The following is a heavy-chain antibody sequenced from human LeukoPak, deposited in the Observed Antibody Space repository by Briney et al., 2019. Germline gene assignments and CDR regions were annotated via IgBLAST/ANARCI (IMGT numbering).Heavy chain of an antibody. Sequence: GGSLRLSCAASGFTFSSYSMNWVRQAPGKGLEWVSAISGSGGSTYYADSVKGRFTISRDNSKNTLYLQMNSLRAEDTAVYYCAKGEGRYYGSGSYSYFDYWGQGTLVTVSS. CDR1: GFTFSSYS. CDR2: ISGSGGST. J-gene: IGHJ4*02. CDR3: AKGEGRYYGSGSYSYFDY. D-gene: IGHD3-10*01. V-gene: IGHV3-23*01.